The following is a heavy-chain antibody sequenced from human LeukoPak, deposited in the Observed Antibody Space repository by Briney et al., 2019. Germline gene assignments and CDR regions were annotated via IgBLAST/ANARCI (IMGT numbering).Heavy chain of an antibody. D-gene: IGHD5-12*01. CDR1: GGSFSGYY. J-gene: IGHJ4*02. V-gene: IGHV4-34*01. CDR3: ASQRMVATYYFDY. Sequence: SETLSLTCAVYGGSFSGYYWSWIRQPPGKGLEWIGEINHSGSTNYNPSLKSRVTISVDTSKNQLSLKLSSVTAADTAVYYCASQRMVATYYFDYWGQGTLVTVSS. CDR2: INHSGST.